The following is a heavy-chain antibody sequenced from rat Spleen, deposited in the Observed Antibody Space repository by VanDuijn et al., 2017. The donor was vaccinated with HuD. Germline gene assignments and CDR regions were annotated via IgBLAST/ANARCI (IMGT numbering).Heavy chain of an antibody. CDR2: IWINGNT. J-gene: IGHJ4*01. D-gene: IGHD1-10*01. CDR1: GFSLNSYN. CDR3: AREGNSGVMDV. Sequence: QVHLKESGPGLVQPSQTLSLTCTVSGFSLNSYNVHWVRQPTGKGLEWMGLIWINGNTDYNSTLKSRLSFSRDTSKNQVFLDMNSLQAEDVATYYCAREGNSGVMDVWGQGTSVTVSS. V-gene: IGHV2-30*01.